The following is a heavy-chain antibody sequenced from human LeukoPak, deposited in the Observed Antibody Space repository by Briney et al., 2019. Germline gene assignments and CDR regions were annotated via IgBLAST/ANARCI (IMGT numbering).Heavy chain of an antibody. Sequence: SETLSLTCTVSGGSISDYYWTWIRQPAGKGLEWIGRIYTSGSTNYNPSLKSRVSISIDTSKNQFSLKLSSVTAADTAFYYCARSDLYGDYPPGNYWGQGTLVAVSS. J-gene: IGHJ4*02. D-gene: IGHD4-17*01. CDR2: IYTSGST. CDR1: GGSISDYY. V-gene: IGHV4-4*07. CDR3: ARSDLYGDYPPGNY.